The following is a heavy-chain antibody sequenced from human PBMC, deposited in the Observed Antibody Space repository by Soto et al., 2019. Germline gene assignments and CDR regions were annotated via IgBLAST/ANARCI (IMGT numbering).Heavy chain of an antibody. CDR1: GYNLTNYN. D-gene: IGHD6-6*01. J-gene: IGHJ4*02. CDR3: ARAEPCSTSSPSDY. V-gene: IGHV1-8*01. CDR2: MNPNSGNT. Sequence: QVKLGQSGPGVKKPGDSVNVSCKPSGYNLTNYNINWVRQATGQGLEWMGWMNPNSGNTGYAKKFQGRVTMTRNTSITTAYMELRSLRSGDTAVYYCARAEPCSTSSPSDYWGQGTLGTVS.